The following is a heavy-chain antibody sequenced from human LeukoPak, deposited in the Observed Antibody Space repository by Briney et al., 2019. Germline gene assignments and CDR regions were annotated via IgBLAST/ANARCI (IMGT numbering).Heavy chain of an antibody. D-gene: IGHD1-20*01. CDR2: ISSGVTTE. J-gene: IGHJ5*02. CDR1: GFPFKSYA. V-gene: IGHV3-48*01. CDR3: ARFNLGWLDP. Sequence: TGGSLRLSCAASGFPFKSYAMSWVRQAPGKGLEWISYISSGVTTEYYADSVKGRFTISRDDAKKSLYLQMDRLRAEDTAVYYCARFNLGWLDPWGQGALVTVSS.